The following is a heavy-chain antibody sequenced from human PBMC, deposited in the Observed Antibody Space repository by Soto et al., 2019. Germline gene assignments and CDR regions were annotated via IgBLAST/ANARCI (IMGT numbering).Heavy chain of an antibody. D-gene: IGHD2-2*01. Sequence: ASVKVSCKASGYTFTSYGISWVRQAPGQGLEWMGWISAYNGNTNYAQQLQGRVTMTTDTSTSTAYMELRSLRSDDTAVYYCAGEIVVVPAAPDAFGIWGQGTMVTVPS. V-gene: IGHV1-18*01. CDR3: AGEIVVVPAAPDAFGI. CDR2: ISAYNGNT. J-gene: IGHJ3*02. CDR1: GYTFTSYG.